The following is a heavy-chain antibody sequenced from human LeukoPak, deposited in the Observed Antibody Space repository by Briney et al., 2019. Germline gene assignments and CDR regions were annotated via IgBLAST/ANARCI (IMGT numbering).Heavy chain of an antibody. CDR2: IYYSGST. V-gene: IGHV4-59*01. D-gene: IGHD2-2*01. CDR3: ARGGDIVVVSAAIDYYYYYYMDV. Sequence: SETLSLTCTVSGGSISRYYWSWVRQPPGKGLEWLGYIYYSGSTNYNPSLKSRVTISVDTSKNQSSLKLSSVTAADTAVYYCARGGDIVVVSAAIDYYYYYYMDVWGKGTTVTVSS. CDR1: GGSISRYY. J-gene: IGHJ6*03.